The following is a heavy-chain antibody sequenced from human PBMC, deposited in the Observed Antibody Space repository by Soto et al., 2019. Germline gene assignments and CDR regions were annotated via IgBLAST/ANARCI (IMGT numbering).Heavy chain of an antibody. Sequence: PSETLSLTCAVSGGSISGSYYYWAWLRQSPGKGPEWIGSVFYTGFTSYNPSLKSRVTISADTSKTQFSLELSSVTAADTAVYYCARGDSTVSSVFDYWGQGMLVTVSS. J-gene: IGHJ4*02. V-gene: IGHV4-39*07. CDR3: ARGDSTVSSVFDY. CDR1: GGSISGSYYY. D-gene: IGHD4-17*01. CDR2: VFYTGFT.